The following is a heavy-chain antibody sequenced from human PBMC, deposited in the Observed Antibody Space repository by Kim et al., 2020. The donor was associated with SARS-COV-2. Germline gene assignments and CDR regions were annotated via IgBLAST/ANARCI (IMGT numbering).Heavy chain of an antibody. V-gene: IGHV3-9*01. D-gene: IGHD2-2*01. J-gene: IGHJ5*02. CDR3: AKADCSSTSCLNWFDP. Sequence: DSGKGRFTISRDNAKNSLYLQMNSLGAEDTAVYYCAKADCSSTSCLNWFDPWGQGTLVTVSS.